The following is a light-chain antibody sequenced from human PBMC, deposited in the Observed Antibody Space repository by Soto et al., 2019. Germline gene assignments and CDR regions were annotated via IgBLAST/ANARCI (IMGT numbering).Light chain of an antibody. CDR2: DAS. J-gene: IGKJ5*01. Sequence: EIVLTQSPGTLSVSPGERATLSCRASQSVRGNLAWYQQRPGQAPRLLIYDASNRATGIPARFSGSGSGTDFTLTISSLEPEDFAVYYCQQRSNWPPITFGQGTRLEIK. CDR1: QSVRGN. V-gene: IGKV3-11*01. CDR3: QQRSNWPPIT.